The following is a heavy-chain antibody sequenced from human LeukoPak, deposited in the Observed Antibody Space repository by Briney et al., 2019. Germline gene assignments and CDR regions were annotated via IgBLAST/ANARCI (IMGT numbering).Heavy chain of an antibody. Sequence: GGSLRLSCAASGFTFSSYEMSWVRQAPGKGLEWVSSITSSSTYTFYADSVKGRFTISRDNARNSLYLQMNSLRAEDTAVYYCARDPYSGTYGDTYYYYMDVWGKGTTVTISS. D-gene: IGHD1-26*01. V-gene: IGHV3-21*01. J-gene: IGHJ6*03. CDR2: ITSSSTYT. CDR3: ARDPYSGTYGDTYYYYMDV. CDR1: GFTFSSYE.